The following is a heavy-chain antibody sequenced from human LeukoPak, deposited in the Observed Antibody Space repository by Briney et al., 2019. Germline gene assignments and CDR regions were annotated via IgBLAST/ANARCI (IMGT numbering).Heavy chain of an antibody. CDR2: IYYSGST. CDR1: GGSISSSSYY. CDR3: ARGKTTVAGYYYYGLDV. D-gene: IGHD4-23*01. V-gene: IGHV4-39*07. J-gene: IGHJ6*02. Sequence: SETLSLTCTVSGGSISSSSYYWGWIRQPPGKGLEWIGSIYYSGSTYYNPSLKSRVTISVDSSKNQFSLKLSSVTAADTAVYYCARGKTTVAGYYYYGLDVWGQGTTVTVSS.